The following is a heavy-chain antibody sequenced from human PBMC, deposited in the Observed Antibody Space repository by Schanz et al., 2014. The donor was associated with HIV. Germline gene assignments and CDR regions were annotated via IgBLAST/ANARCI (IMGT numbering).Heavy chain of an antibody. Sequence: QVQLVESGGRPVKPGESLRLSCAASGFTFSSYGMHWVRQAPGKGLEWEATISYDGGNKYYADSVKGRFTISRDTSKKKLYLQMNSLRAEDTAVYYCAKGSSLWSFYYDMDVWGQGTTVTVSS. J-gene: IGHJ6*02. V-gene: IGHV3-30*18. D-gene: IGHD3-10*01. CDR2: ISYDGGNK. CDR3: AKGSSLWSFYYDMDV. CDR1: GFTFSSYG.